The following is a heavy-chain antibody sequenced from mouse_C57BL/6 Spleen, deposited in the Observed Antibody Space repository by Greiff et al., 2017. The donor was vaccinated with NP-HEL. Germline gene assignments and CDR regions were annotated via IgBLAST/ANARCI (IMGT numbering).Heavy chain of an antibody. CDR1: GFTFSSYG. CDR2: ISSGGSYT. V-gene: IGHV5-6*01. J-gene: IGHJ3*01. Sequence: EVKLVESGGDLVKPGGSLKLSCEASGFTFSSYGMSWVRQTPDKRLEWVATISSGGSYTYYPDSVKGRFTISRDNAKNTLYLQMSSLKSEDTAMYYCARQPLNGNYAWFAYWGQGTLVTVSA. CDR3: ARQPLNGNYAWFAY. D-gene: IGHD2-1*01.